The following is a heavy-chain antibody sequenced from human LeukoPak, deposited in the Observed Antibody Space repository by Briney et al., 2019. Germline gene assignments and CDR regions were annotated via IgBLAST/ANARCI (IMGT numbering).Heavy chain of an antibody. CDR1: GFTFSTSW. Sequence: GWSLRLSCATSGFTFSTSWMHWVRQAPGKGLVWVSRINPDGSIINYADSVEGRFTISRDNAKNTVHLQMNSLRVEDTAVYFCVEGLGGSSDYWGQGTLVTVYS. CDR3: VEGLGGSSDY. J-gene: IGHJ4*02. V-gene: IGHV3-74*01. CDR2: INPDGSII. D-gene: IGHD2-15*01.